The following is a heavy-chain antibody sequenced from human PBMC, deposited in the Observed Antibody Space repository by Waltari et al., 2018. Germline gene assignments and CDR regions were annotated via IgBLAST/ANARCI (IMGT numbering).Heavy chain of an antibody. CDR2: IYHSGST. CDR1: GYSISSGYY. D-gene: IGHD6-6*01. J-gene: IGHJ6*04. V-gene: IGHV4-38-2*02. Sequence: QVQLQESGPGLVKPSETLSLTCTVSGYSISSGYYWGWIRQPPGKGLEWIGSIYHSGSTHYNPSLKSRVTISVDTSKNQFSLKLSSVTAADTAVYYCARIRTVPYSSSLVSESSGRTDVWGKGTTVTISS. CDR3: ARIRTVPYSSSLVSESSGRTDV.